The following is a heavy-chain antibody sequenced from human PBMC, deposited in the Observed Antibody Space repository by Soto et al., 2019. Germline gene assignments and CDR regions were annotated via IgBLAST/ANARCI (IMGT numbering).Heavy chain of an antibody. V-gene: IGHV5-51*03. Sequence: GESLKISCKGSGFSFSTYWIGWVRQMPGKGLEWMGIIYPGDSDTRYSPSFQGHVTISADKSISTAYLQWNSLKASDTAMFYCARLSSSSFGFFDYWGQGALVTVSS. CDR1: GFSFSTYW. J-gene: IGHJ4*02. CDR3: ARLSSSSFGFFDY. D-gene: IGHD6-6*01. CDR2: IYPGDSDT.